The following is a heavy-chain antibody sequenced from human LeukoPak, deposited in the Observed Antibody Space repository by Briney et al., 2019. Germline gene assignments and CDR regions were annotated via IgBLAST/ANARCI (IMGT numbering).Heavy chain of an antibody. Sequence: PSETLSLTCTVSGGSISSSSYYWGWIRQPPGKGLEWVGSIYYSGSTYYNPSLKSRVTISVDTSKNQFSLKLSSVTAADTAVYYCASPPGLTHYYGMDVWGQGTTVTVSS. D-gene: IGHD6-19*01. CDR2: IYYSGST. CDR1: GGSISSSSYY. V-gene: IGHV4-39*01. J-gene: IGHJ6*02. CDR3: ASPPGLTHYYGMDV.